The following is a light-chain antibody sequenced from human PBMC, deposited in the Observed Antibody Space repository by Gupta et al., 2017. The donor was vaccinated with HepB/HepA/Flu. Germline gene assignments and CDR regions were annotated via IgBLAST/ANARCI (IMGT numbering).Light chain of an antibody. CDR1: QGITNF. CDR2: AAY. V-gene: IGKV1-9*01. CDR3: LHGKYYPLT. Sequence: DIHLSQSPPFLSASVGDRVTITCMASQGITNFLAWYQRKPRKAPKLLISAAYTVQSGVPSRFSGSGSGTEFTLTVSSLQPEDFATYYCLHGKYYPLTFGRGTKVEIK. J-gene: IGKJ4*01.